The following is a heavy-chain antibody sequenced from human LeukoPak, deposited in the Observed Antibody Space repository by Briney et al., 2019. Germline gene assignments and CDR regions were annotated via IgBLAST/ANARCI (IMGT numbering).Heavy chain of an antibody. CDR1: GFSFHNYA. Sequence: PGGPLRLSCAASGFSFHNYAMHWVRQAPGKGLEWVSLISGDGDRSYSADSVKDRFTISRDNSKNSLYLQMNSLRTEDTALYYCAKGPKSHYNYYMEVWGKGTTVTVSS. J-gene: IGHJ6*03. CDR2: ISGDGDRS. V-gene: IGHV3-43*02. CDR3: AKGPKSHYNYYMEV.